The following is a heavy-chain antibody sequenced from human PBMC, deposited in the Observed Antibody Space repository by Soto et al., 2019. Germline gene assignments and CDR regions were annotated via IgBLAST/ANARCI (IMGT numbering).Heavy chain of an antibody. V-gene: IGHV1-69*01. Sequence: QVQLVQSGAEVKKPGSSVKVSCKASGGTFSSYAISWVRQAPGQGLEWMGGIIPIFGTANYAQKFQGRVTITADESTSTAYMELGSLRSEDTAVYYCARDGAYCGGDCPPDGYYYYGMDVWGQGTTVTVSS. CDR2: IIPIFGTA. J-gene: IGHJ6*02. CDR3: ARDGAYCGGDCPPDGYYYYGMDV. CDR1: GGTFSSYA. D-gene: IGHD2-21*02.